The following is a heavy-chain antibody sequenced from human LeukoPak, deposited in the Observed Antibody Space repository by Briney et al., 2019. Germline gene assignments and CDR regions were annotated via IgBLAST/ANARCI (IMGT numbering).Heavy chain of an antibody. D-gene: IGHD6-13*01. J-gene: IGHJ4*02. V-gene: IGHV3-21*01. CDR3: AKFIAAPFYFDY. CDR1: GFTFSSYS. CDR2: ISSSSSYI. Sequence: GGSLRLSCAASGFTFSSYSMNWVRQAPGKGLEWVSSISSSSSYIYYADSVKGRFTITRDNAKNSLYLQMNSLRAEDTAVYYCAKFIAAPFYFDYWGQGTLVTVSS.